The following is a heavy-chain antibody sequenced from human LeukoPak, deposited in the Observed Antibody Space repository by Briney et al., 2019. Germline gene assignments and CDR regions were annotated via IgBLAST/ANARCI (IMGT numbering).Heavy chain of an antibody. J-gene: IGHJ4*02. Sequence: GGSLRLSCAVSGITLSNYGMSWVRQAPGKGLEWVAGISDSGGRTTYADSVKGRFTISRDNPKNTLYLQMNSLRAEDTAVYYCAKAPYYDSSGLYYFDYWGQGTLVTVSS. CDR2: ISDSGGRT. V-gene: IGHV3-23*01. CDR1: GITLSNYG. D-gene: IGHD3-22*01. CDR3: AKAPYYDSSGLYYFDY.